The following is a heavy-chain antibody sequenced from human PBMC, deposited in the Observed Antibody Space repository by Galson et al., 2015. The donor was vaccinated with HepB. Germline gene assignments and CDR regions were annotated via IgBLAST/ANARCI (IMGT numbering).Heavy chain of an antibody. D-gene: IGHD6-19*01. CDR2: ISYDGSNK. CDR1: GFTFSSYA. V-gene: IGHV3-30*04. J-gene: IGHJ4*02. Sequence: SLRLSCAASGFTFSSYAMHWVRQAPGKGLEWVAVISYDGSNKYYADSVKGRFTISRDNSKNTLYLQMSSLRAEDTAVYYCARLYGSDWGQGTLVTVSS. CDR3: ARLYGSD.